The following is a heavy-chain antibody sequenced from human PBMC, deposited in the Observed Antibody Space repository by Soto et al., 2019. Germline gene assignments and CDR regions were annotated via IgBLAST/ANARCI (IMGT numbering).Heavy chain of an antibody. D-gene: IGHD3-16*01. Sequence: GASVKVSCKASGYTVTSSDINWVRQATGQGLEWMGWMNPNSGNTGYAQKFQGRVTMTRNTSISTAYMELSSLRSEDTAVYYCARGSLYDYMDVWGKGTTVTVSS. J-gene: IGHJ6*03. CDR2: MNPNSGNT. CDR3: ARGSLYDYMDV. CDR1: GYTVTSSD. V-gene: IGHV1-8*01.